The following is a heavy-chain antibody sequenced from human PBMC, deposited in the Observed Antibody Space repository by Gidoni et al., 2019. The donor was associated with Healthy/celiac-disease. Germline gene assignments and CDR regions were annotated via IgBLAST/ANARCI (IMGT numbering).Heavy chain of an antibody. J-gene: IGHJ4*02. CDR1: GGSFSGYY. Sequence: QVQLQQWGAGLLKPSETLSLTCAVYGGSFSGYYWSWIRQPPGKGLAWIGEINHSGSTNYNPSLKSRVTISVDTSKNQFSLKLSSVTAADTAVYYCARGGGEITMVRGVIYDYWGQGTLVTVSS. D-gene: IGHD3-10*01. CDR2: INHSGST. CDR3: ARGGGEITMVRGVIYDY. V-gene: IGHV4-34*01.